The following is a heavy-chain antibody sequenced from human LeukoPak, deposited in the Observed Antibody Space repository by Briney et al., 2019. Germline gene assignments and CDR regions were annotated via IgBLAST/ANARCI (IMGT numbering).Heavy chain of an antibody. J-gene: IGHJ4*02. CDR2: INPDGSST. V-gene: IGHV3-74*01. Sequence: PGGSLRLSCGASGFTFGTYWMHWARQAPGKGLVWVSRINPDGSSTGYADSVRGRFTISRDNAKNTLYLQMNSLRAEDTAVYYCTKDFDAATGYWGQGTLVTVSS. CDR3: TKDFDAATGY. CDR1: GFTFGTYW. D-gene: IGHD3-9*01.